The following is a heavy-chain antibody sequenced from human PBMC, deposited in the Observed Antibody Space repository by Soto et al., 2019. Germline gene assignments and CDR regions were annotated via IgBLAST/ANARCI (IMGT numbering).Heavy chain of an antibody. CDR2: IYPGDSDT. CDR3: ARDPGSAVAGTKPRYYYYYYGMDV. CDR1: GYSFTSYW. D-gene: IGHD6-19*01. J-gene: IGHJ6*02. V-gene: IGHV5-51*01. Sequence: PGESLKISCKGSGYSFTSYWIGWVRQMPGKGLEWMGIIYPGDSDTRYSPSFQGQVTISADKSISTAYLQWSSLKASDTAMYYCARDPGSAVAGTKPRYYYYYYGMDVWGQGTTVTVSS.